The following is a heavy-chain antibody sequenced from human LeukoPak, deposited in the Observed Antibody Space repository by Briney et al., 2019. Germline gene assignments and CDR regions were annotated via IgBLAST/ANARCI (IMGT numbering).Heavy chain of an antibody. CDR1: GGSISSSSYY. J-gene: IGHJ4*02. Sequence: SETLSLTCTVSGGSISSSSYYWSWIRQPPGKGLEWIGEINHSGSTNYNPSLKSRVTISVDTSKNQFSLKLSSVTAADTAVYYCARSREYVDYWGQGTLVTVSS. CDR3: ARSREYVDY. CDR2: INHSGST. V-gene: IGHV4-39*07.